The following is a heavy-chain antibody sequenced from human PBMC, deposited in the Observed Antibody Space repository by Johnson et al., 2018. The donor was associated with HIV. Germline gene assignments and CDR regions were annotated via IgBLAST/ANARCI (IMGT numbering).Heavy chain of an antibody. V-gene: IGHV3-30*04. J-gene: IGHJ3*02. CDR2: ISYDGSNK. Sequence: QMQLVESGGGVVQPGRSLRLSCAASGFTFSSYAMHWVRQAPAKGLEWVAVISYDGSNKDYADSVKGRFTISRDNSKNTLYLQMNSLRAEDTAVYYCARLRGAFDIWGQGTMVTVSS. CDR3: ARLRGAFDI. CDR1: GFTFSSYA.